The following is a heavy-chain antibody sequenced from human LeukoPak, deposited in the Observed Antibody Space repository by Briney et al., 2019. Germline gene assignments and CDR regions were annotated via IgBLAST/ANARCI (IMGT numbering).Heavy chain of an antibody. CDR3: ASAATGTPMQE. CDR2: LNSDGSSI. J-gene: IGHJ1*01. D-gene: IGHD6-13*01. V-gene: IGHV3-74*01. Sequence: PGGSLILSCAASGFRFSSYWMNWVRQAPGKGLVWVSRLNSDGSSISYADSVKGRFTISRDNAKNTLYLQMNSLRVEDTAVYYCASAATGTPMQEWGQGTLVTVSS. CDR1: GFRFSSYW.